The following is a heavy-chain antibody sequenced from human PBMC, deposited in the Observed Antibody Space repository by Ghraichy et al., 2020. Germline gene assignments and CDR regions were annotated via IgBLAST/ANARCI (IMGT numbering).Heavy chain of an antibody. Sequence: SETLSLTCTVSGGSISSGGYYWSWIRQHPGKGLEWIGYIYYSGSTYYNPSLKSRVTISVDTSKNQFSLKLSSVTAADTAVYYCAAYGDYLRSNYYYYYGMDVWGQGTTVTVSS. CDR3: AAYGDYLRSNYYYYYGMDV. J-gene: IGHJ6*02. CDR1: GGSISSGGYY. D-gene: IGHD4-17*01. V-gene: IGHV4-31*03. CDR2: IYYSGST.